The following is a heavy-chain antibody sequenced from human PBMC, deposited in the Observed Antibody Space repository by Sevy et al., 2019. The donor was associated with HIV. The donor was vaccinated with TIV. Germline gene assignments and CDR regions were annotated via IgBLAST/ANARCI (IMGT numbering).Heavy chain of an antibody. V-gene: IGHV3-23*01. D-gene: IGHD3-22*01. CDR2: LIGGGSRT. CDR1: GFPFSNYA. Sequence: GGSLRLSCAASGFPFSNYAMSWIRQAPGKGLEWVSTLIGGGSRTYYADSVKGRFTISRDNSKNTLYLQMNSLRAEDTAVYYCARDRYYDASGYYYYYYGLDVWGQGTTVTVSS. J-gene: IGHJ6*02. CDR3: ARDRYYDASGYYYYYYGLDV.